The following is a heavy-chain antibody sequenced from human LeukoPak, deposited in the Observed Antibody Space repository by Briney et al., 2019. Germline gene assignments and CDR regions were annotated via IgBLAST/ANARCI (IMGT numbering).Heavy chain of an antibody. CDR1: GGSMNSYY. CDR2: IYYSGST. Sequence: SETLSLTCSVSGGSMNSYYRSWIRQSPGKGLEWMGYIYYSGSTNYNPSLKSRVTISVDTSKNQFSMKLSSVTAADTAVYYCARHVWLQPFDYWGQGTLVTVSS. CDR3: ARHVWLQPFDY. D-gene: IGHD3-9*01. J-gene: IGHJ4*02. V-gene: IGHV4-59*08.